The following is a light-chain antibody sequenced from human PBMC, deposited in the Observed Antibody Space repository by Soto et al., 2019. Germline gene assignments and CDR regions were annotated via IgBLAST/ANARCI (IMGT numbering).Light chain of an antibody. CDR1: QRISRN. CDR2: DAS. J-gene: IGKJ1*01. V-gene: IGKV3-15*01. CDR3: QQYNNWPPWT. Sequence: EIVMTQSPATLSVSPGESATLSCRASQRISRNLAWYQQKPGQAPRLLIYDASTRATAIPARFSGSGSETEFTLTISSLQSEDSAVYYCQQYNNWPPWTFXQXXXXEI.